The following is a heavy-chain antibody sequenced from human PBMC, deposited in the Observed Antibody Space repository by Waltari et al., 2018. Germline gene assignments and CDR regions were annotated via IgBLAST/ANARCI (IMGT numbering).Heavy chain of an antibody. J-gene: IGHJ6*02. V-gene: IGHV3-66*01. CDR2: IYSGGST. CDR3: ARDPDYGDPAGRYGMDV. Sequence: EVQLVESGGGLVQPGGSLRLSCAASGFTVSRNYMSWVRQAPGKGLEGASVIYSGGSTYYADSVKGRFTISRDNSKNTLYLQMNSLRAEDTAVYYCARDPDYGDPAGRYGMDVWGQGTTVTVSS. D-gene: IGHD4-17*01. CDR1: GFTVSRNY.